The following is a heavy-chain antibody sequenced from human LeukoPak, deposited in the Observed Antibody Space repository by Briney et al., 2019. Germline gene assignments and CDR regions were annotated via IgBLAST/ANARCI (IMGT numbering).Heavy chain of an antibody. CDR2: LIGSSGAT. J-gene: IGHJ4*02. CDR3: ASTFPYCSGGTCAL. V-gene: IGHV3-23*01. CDR1: GFTFSNYA. D-gene: IGHD2-15*01. Sequence: GGSLRLSCAASGFTFSNYAMNWVRQAPGKGLEWVTVLIGSSGATDYADSVKGRFTISRDNSKNTLYLQMNSLRAEDTAVYYCASTFPYCSGGTCALGGQGTLVTVSS.